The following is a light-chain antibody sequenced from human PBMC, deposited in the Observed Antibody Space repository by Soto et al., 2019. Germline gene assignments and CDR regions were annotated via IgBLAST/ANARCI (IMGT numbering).Light chain of an antibody. J-gene: IGLJ1*01. Sequence: QSALTQPASVSGSPGQSITISCTGTSSDIGGSDLVSWYQQHPGKAPKLVIYEVSNRPSEVSYRFSGSKSGNTASLTISGLQAEDEADYYCTSYITANTRCVFGSGTKVTVL. V-gene: IGLV2-14*01. CDR1: SSDIGGSDL. CDR2: EVS. CDR3: TSYITANTRCV.